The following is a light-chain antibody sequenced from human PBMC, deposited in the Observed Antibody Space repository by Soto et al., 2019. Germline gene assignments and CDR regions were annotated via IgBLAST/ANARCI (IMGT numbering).Light chain of an antibody. Sequence: EMVLTQSPGTLSLSPGERATLSCRASQSVSSNYLAWYQQKLGQAPRLLIYGASSRATGIPDRFSGSGSGTDFTLTISRLEPEDFAVYYCQQYGSPGTFGGGTKVEIK. V-gene: IGKV3-20*01. CDR2: GAS. J-gene: IGKJ4*01. CDR1: QSVSSNY. CDR3: QQYGSPGT.